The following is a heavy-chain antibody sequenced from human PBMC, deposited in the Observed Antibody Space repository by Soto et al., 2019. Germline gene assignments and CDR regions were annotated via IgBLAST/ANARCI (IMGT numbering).Heavy chain of an antibody. CDR3: ARVVRWYNYFDF. CDR1: GFTFSSYS. V-gene: IGHV3-21*01. CDR2: ISSSSSYI. J-gene: IGHJ4*02. D-gene: IGHD2-15*01. Sequence: EVQLVESGGGLVKPGGSLRLSCAASGFTFSSYSMNWVRQSPGNGLEWVSSISSSSSYIYYADSVKGRFTISRDNAKNSLYLQMNSLGGEDTAGYYCARVVRWYNYFDFWGQGTLVTVSS.